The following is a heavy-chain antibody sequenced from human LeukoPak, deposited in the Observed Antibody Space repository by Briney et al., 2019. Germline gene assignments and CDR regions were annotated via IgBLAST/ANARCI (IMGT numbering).Heavy chain of an antibody. CDR1: GYTLTELS. Sequence: ASVKVSCKVSGYTLTELSMHWVRQAPGKGLEWMGGFDPEDGETIYAQKFQGRVTMTEDTSTDTAYMELSSLRSEDTAVYYCARDLKQWLVRGGDYYYGMDVWGQGTTVTVSS. D-gene: IGHD6-19*01. CDR2: FDPEDGET. CDR3: ARDLKQWLVRGGDYYYGMDV. J-gene: IGHJ6*02. V-gene: IGHV1-24*01.